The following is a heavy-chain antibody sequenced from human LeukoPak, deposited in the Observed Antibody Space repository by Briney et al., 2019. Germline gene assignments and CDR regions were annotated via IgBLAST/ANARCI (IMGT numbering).Heavy chain of an antibody. V-gene: IGHV4-59*01. D-gene: IGHD6-6*01. Sequence: SETLSLTCTVSGGSISSYYWSWIRQPPGKGLEWIGYIHYSGSTNYNPSLKSRVTISVDTSKNQFSPKLSSVTAADTAVYYCARGGSSSGRIDYWGQGTLVTVSS. CDR2: IHYSGST. CDR3: ARGGSSSGRIDY. J-gene: IGHJ4*02. CDR1: GGSISSYY.